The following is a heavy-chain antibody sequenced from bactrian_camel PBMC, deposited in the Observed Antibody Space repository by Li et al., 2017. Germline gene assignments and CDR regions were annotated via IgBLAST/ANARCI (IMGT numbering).Heavy chain of an antibody. CDR2: IDSDGKI. Sequence: HVQLVESGGGLVQPGGSLRLSCAASGFTFSSYWMYWVRQAPGKEREGVAAIDSDGKIHYGTSVKDRFTISQDSAKNILYLQMSSLKPEDTAMYYCAANSGRYGGTCESHIGMDYWGKGTQVTVS. V-gene: IGHV3S1*01. CDR1: GFTFSSYW. J-gene: IGHJ7*01. D-gene: IGHD6*01.